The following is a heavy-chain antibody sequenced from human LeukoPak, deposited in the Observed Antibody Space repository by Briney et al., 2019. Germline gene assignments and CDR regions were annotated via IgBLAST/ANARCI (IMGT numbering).Heavy chain of an antibody. CDR3: ARPSAVATIDY. J-gene: IGHJ4*02. CDR1: GYSFATYW. D-gene: IGHD2-15*01. V-gene: IGHV5-51*01. CDR2: IYPGDSDA. Sequence: GESLKISCKGSGYSFATYWIGWVRQMPGKGLEWMGIIYPGDSDARYSPSFQGQVTISVDKSISTAYLQWSSLKASDTAMYYCARPSAVATIDYWGLGTLVTVSS.